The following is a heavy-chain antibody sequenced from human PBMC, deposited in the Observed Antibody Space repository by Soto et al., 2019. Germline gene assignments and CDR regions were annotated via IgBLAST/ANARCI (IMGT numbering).Heavy chain of an antibody. CDR1: GFSLSNARMG. J-gene: IGHJ6*04. CDR3: ARMERYYGVYAGYHDNGMDV. D-gene: IGHD4-17*01. V-gene: IGHV2-26*01. CDR2: IFSKDEK. Sequence: SGPTLVNPTETLTLTCTVSGFSLSNARMGVSWIRQPPGKALEWLAHIFSKDEKSYITSLKSRLTISKDTYKIQVVLTMTNMDPVDSATYCCARMERYYGVYAGYHDNGMDVWGEWMRVTVSS.